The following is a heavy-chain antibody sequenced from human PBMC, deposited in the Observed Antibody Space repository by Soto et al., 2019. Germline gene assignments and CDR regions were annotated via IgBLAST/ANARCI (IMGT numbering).Heavy chain of an antibody. CDR2: INAGNGNT. CDR1: GYTFTSYA. D-gene: IGHD6-6*01. CDR3: ASIAARPVFRYYYYMDV. V-gene: IGHV1-3*01. J-gene: IGHJ6*03. Sequence: ASVKVSCKASGYTFTSYAMHWVRQAPGQRLEWMGWINAGNGNTKYSQKFQGRVTITRDTSASTAYMELSSLRSEDTAVYYCASIAARPVFRYYYYMDVWGKGTTVTVSS.